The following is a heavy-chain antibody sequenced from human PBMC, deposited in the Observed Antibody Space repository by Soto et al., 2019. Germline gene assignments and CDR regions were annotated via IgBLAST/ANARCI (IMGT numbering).Heavy chain of an antibody. CDR3: AKDQVSVLGGTKYYGMDV. V-gene: IGHV3-30*18. Sequence: SLRLSCAASGFTFSSYGMHWVRQAPGKGLEWVAVISYDGSNKNYGDSVKGRFTISRDNSKNTLYLQMNSLRAEDTAIYYCAKDQVSVLGGTKYYGMDVWGQGTTVTVSS. CDR2: ISYDGSNK. J-gene: IGHJ6*02. CDR1: GFTFSSYG. D-gene: IGHD1-1*01.